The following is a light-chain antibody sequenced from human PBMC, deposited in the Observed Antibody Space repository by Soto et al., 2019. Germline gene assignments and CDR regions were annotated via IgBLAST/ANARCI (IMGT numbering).Light chain of an antibody. Sequence: EIVLTQSPGTLSLSPGERATLSCRASQSVSSSYLAWYQQKPGQAPRLLIYGASTTATGVPVRFRGSGSGTEFSLTITSLQSEDFAVYFCQQRYDWPWTFGQGTKVDIK. J-gene: IGKJ1*01. CDR1: QSVSSSY. CDR2: GAS. V-gene: IGKV3D-20*02. CDR3: QQRYDWPWT.